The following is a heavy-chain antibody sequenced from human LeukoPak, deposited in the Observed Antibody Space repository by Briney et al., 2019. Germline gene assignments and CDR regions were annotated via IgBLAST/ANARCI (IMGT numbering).Heavy chain of an antibody. J-gene: IGHJ4*02. D-gene: IGHD2-2*01. CDR1: GFTFSSYA. CDR2: ISGSGGST. V-gene: IGHV3-23*01. Sequence: GGSLRLSCAASGFTFSSYAMSWVRQAPGKGLEWVSAISGSGGSTYYADSVKGRFTISRDNSKNTLYLQMNSLRAEDTAVYYCAKAGSPDIVVVPAAILGARYYFDNWGQGTLVTVSS. CDR3: AKAGSPDIVVVPAAILGARYYFDN.